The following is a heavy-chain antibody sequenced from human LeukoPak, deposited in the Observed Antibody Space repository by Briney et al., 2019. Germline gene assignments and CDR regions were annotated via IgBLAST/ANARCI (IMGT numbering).Heavy chain of an antibody. CDR3: ARLSHDAFDI. CDR2: IYYSGST. V-gene: IGHV4-59*01. CDR1: GGSISTYY. Sequence: SETLSLTCTVSGGSISTYYWSWIRQPPGKGLEWIGYIYYSGSTNYNPSLKSRVTISVDTSKNQFSLKLSSVTAADTAVYYCARLSHDAFDIWGQGTMVTVSS. J-gene: IGHJ3*02.